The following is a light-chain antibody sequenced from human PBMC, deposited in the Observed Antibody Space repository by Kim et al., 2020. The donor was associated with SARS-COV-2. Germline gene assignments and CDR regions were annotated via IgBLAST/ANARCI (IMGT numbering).Light chain of an antibody. CDR3: KQRSNWPWT. Sequence: EIVLTQSPATLSLSPGERATLSCRASQSVSSYLAWYQQKPGQAPRLLIYDASNRATGIPARFSGSGSGTDFTLTISSLEPEDFAVYYCKQRSNWPWTFCQGTKVDIK. V-gene: IGKV3-11*01. CDR1: QSVSSY. CDR2: DAS. J-gene: IGKJ1*01.